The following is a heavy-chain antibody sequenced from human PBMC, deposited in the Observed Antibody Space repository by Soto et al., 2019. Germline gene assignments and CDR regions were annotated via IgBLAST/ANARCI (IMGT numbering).Heavy chain of an antibody. V-gene: IGHV3-74*01. CDR3: TRGGATGAGIYHFEN. CDR2: INSDGKTT. Sequence: VQLMESGGGLVQPGGSLRPSCAASGFTFNNNWMHWVRQAPGKGLVWISRINSDGKTTTYADFVKGRFIISRDNAKNTGYLQVNSLGGEVTAVYYCTRGGATGAGIYHFENWGQGTLVTVSS. J-gene: IGHJ4*02. D-gene: IGHD3-10*01. CDR1: GFTFNNNW.